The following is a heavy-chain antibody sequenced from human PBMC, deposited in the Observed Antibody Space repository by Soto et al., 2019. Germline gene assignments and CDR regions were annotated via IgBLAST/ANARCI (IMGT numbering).Heavy chain of an antibody. CDR1: GGSISSYY. CDR2: IFYSGRSGST. J-gene: IGHJ5*02. V-gene: IGHV4-59*01. D-gene: IGHD2-21*02. CDR3: ARTALGWFDP. Sequence: QVQLQESGPGLVKPSETLSLTCRVSGGSISSYYWSWIRQPPGKGLEWIGYIFYSGRSGSTNYNPSLKSRVTISVDTSKNQFSLKLSSVTAADTAVYYCARTALGWFDPWGQGTLVTVSS.